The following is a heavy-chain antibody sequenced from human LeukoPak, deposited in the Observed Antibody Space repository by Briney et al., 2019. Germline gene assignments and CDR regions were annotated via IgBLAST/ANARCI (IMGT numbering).Heavy chain of an antibody. CDR2: IFYSGST. CDR3: ARQHTANSNAFDV. J-gene: IGHJ3*01. D-gene: IGHD4/OR15-4a*01. V-gene: IGHV4-39*01. CDR1: GGSISTRGYY. Sequence: PSETLSLTCTVSGGSISTRGYYWGWVRQPPESGLEWIASIFYSGSTYYHPSLKSRVTISVDTSKNQFSLKLSSVTAADTAVYYCARQHTANSNAFDVWGLGTMVTVSS.